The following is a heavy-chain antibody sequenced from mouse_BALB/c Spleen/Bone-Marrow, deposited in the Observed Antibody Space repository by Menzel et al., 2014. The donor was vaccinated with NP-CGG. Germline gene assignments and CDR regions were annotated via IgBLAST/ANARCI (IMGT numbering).Heavy chain of an antibody. CDR2: INNNGGST. V-gene: IGHV5-6-3*01. CDR1: GFTFSTYG. Sequence: EVKLVESGGGLVQPGGSLKLSCAASGFTFSTYGMSWVRQTPDKRLELVASINNNGGSTYYPDSVKGRFTISRDNAKNTLYLQMSSLKSEDTGMYYCARDHVVGYWGQGTLVTVSA. CDR3: ARDHVVGY. J-gene: IGHJ3*01.